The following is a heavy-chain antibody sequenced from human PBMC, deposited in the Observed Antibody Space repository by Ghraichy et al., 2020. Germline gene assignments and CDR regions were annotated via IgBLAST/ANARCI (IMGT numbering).Heavy chain of an antibody. CDR2: IYTSGST. V-gene: IGHV4-4*07. CDR1: GGSISSYY. CDR3: ARARGRNGMDV. D-gene: IGHD1-26*01. Sequence: GSLRLSCTVSGGSISSYYCSWIRQPAGKGLEWIGRIYTSGSTNYNPSLKSRVTMSVDTSKNQFSLKLSSVTAADTAVYYCARARGRNGMDVWGQGTTATVSS. J-gene: IGHJ6*02.